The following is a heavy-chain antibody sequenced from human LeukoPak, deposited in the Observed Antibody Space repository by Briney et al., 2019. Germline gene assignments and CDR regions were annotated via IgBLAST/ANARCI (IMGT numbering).Heavy chain of an antibody. CDR3: AKDYYYDSSGASIDY. V-gene: IGHV3-9*01. D-gene: IGHD3-22*01. J-gene: IGHJ4*02. Sequence: GGSLRLFCAASGFTFDDYAMHWVRQAPGKGLEWVSGISWNSGSIGYADSVKGRFTISRDNAKNSLYLQMNSLRAEDTALYYCAKDYYYDSSGASIDYWGQGTLVTVSS. CDR2: ISWNSGSI. CDR1: GFTFDDYA.